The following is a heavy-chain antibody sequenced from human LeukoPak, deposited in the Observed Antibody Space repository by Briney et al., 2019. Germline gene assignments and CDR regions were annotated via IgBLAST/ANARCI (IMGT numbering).Heavy chain of an antibody. CDR3: TRENYVPDS. D-gene: IGHD3-10*02. CDR2: ISNGGYPT. Sequence: GGSLRLSCVASGYTFSHYWMSWVRQTPGKGLEWVASISNGGYPTYYVDSVRGRFTISRDDARNSLFLQMNGLRADDTAVYYCTRENYVPDSWGQGTLVTVSS. J-gene: IGHJ4*02. CDR1: GYTFSHYW. V-gene: IGHV3-7*03.